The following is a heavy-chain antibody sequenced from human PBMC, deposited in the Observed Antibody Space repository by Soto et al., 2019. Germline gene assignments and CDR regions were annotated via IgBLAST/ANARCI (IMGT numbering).Heavy chain of an antibody. D-gene: IGHD6-19*01. Sequence: QVQLQESGPGLVKPSETLSLTCTVSGGSISSYYWSWIRQPAGKGLEWIGRIYTSGSTNYNPSLKSRVTMSVDTSKNQFSLKLSSVTAADTAVYYCARGRGPSSGWSFSYYYGMDVWGQGTTVTVSS. V-gene: IGHV4-4*07. CDR3: ARGRGPSSGWSFSYYYGMDV. J-gene: IGHJ6*02. CDR2: IYTSGST. CDR1: GGSISSYY.